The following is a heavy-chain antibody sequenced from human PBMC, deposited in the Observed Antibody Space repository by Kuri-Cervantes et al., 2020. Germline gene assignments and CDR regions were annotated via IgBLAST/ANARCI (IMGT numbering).Heavy chain of an antibody. D-gene: IGHD6-13*01. CDR3: ARAYDGIAAAGTFSGFDY. CDR1: GYTFTGYY. CDR2: INPNSGGT. J-gene: IGHJ4*02. Sequence: ASVKVSCKASGYTFTGYYMHWVRQAPGQGLEWMGWINPNSGGTNYAQKFQGRVTMTRDTSTSTAYMELRSLRSDDTAVYYCARAYDGIAAAGTFSGFDYWGQGTLVTVSS. V-gene: IGHV1-2*02.